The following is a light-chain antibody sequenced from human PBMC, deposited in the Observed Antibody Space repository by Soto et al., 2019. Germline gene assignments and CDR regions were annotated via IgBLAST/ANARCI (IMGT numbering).Light chain of an antibody. CDR2: DAS. CDR3: HQYNSWPPGT. CDR1: QSVSSSY. J-gene: IGKJ2*01. Sequence: IVLTESPGTLSLSPGERATLSCRAIQSVSSSYLAWYQQKPGQAPRLLISDASTRATGIPARFSGSGSGTEFTLTISSLQSEDFALYYCHQYNSWPPGTFGQGTKVDI. V-gene: IGKV3-15*01.